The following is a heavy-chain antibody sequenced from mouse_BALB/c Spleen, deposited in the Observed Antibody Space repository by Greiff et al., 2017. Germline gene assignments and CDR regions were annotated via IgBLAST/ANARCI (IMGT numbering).Heavy chain of an antibody. CDR3: TRPPPRGDYDEDYAMDY. V-gene: IGHV6-6*02. D-gene: IGHD2-4*01. CDR2: IRLKSNNYAT. CDR1: GFTFSNYW. Sequence: EVKVEESGGGLVQPGGSMKLSCVASGFTFSNYWMNWVRQSPEKGLEWVAEIRLKSNNYATHYAESVKGRFTISRDDSKSSVYLQMNNLRAEDTGIYYCTRPPPRGDYDEDYAMDYWGQGTSVTVSA. J-gene: IGHJ4*01.